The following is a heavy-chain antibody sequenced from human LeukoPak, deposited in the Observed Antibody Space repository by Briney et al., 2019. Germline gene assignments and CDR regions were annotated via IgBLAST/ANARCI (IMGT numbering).Heavy chain of an antibody. CDR2: IRSKAYGGTT. Sequence: GRSLRLSCTASGFTFGDYAMSWVRQAPGKALEWVGFIRSKAYGGTTEYAASVKGRFTISRDDSKSIAYLQMNSLKTEDTAVYYCTTYKQLVKNWGQGTLVTVSS. CDR1: GFTFGDYA. D-gene: IGHD6-13*01. CDR3: TTYKQLVKN. V-gene: IGHV3-49*04. J-gene: IGHJ4*02.